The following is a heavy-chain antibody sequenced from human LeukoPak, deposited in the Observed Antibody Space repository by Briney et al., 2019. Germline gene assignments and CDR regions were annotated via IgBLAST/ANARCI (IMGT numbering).Heavy chain of an antibody. J-gene: IGHJ4*02. CDR3: VRDSRVHSSGSPHQFDH. Sequence: GGSLRLSCAASGFTFSIYGMHWVRQAPGKGLEWVAVIWYDGTKKYFAVSVKDRFTISRDNSKTTLYLQMNSLVAEGTAVYYCVRDSRVHSSGSPHQFDHWGQGTLVTVSS. CDR2: IWYDGTKK. V-gene: IGHV3-33*01. D-gene: IGHD3-10*01. CDR1: GFTFSIYG.